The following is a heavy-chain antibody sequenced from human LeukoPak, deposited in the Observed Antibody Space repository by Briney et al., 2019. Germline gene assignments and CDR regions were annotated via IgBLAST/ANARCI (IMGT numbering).Heavy chain of an antibody. D-gene: IGHD2-2*01. CDR1: GFTFADSA. CDR3: TKDRSSTLDDAFDF. CDR2: IDWSGRTM. Sequence: GGSLRLSCAASGFTFADSAMHWVRQTPGKGLEWVSCIDWSGRTMVYADSVKGRFTISRDNAKNSLYLEMSSLRAEDMALYYCTKDRSSTLDDAFDFWGQGTMVTVSS. V-gene: IGHV3-9*03. J-gene: IGHJ3*01.